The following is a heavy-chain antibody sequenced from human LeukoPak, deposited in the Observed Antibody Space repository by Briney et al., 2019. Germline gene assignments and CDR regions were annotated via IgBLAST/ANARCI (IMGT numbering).Heavy chain of an antibody. CDR1: GFTFSSYE. CDR2: ISSSGSTI. CDR3: ARRYCSSTSCLFDY. Sequence: PGGSLRLSCAASGFTFSSYEMNWVRQAPGKGLEWVSYISSSGSTIYYADSVKGRFTISRDNAKNSLYLQMNGLRAEDTAVYYCARRYCSSTSCLFDYWGQGTLVTVSS. V-gene: IGHV3-48*03. J-gene: IGHJ4*02. D-gene: IGHD2-2*01.